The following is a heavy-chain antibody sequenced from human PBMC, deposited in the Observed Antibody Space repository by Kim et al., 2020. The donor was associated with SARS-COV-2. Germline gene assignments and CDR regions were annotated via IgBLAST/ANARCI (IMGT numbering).Heavy chain of an antibody. Sequence: GGSLRLSCAASGFTFSSYAMSWVRQAPGKGLEWVSVIYSGGSSTYYADSVKGRFTISRDNSKNTLYLQMNSLRAEDTAVYYFAKGLYSSSWYADYWGQGTLVTVSS. V-gene: IGHV3-23*03. D-gene: IGHD6-13*01. CDR1: GFTFSSYA. CDR3: AKGLYSSSWYADY. J-gene: IGHJ4*02. CDR2: IYSGGSST.